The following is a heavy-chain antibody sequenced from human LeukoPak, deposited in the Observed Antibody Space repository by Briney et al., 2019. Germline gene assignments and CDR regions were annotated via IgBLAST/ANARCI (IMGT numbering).Heavy chain of an antibody. CDR3: ARVRLSMFEP. D-gene: IGHD3-10*01. Sequence: SETLSLTCTVSGGSISSGGYYWSWIRQHPGKGLEWIGYIYYSGSTYYNPSLKSRVTISVDTSKNQFSLKLSSVTAADTAVYYCARVRLSMFEPWGQGTLVTVSS. V-gene: IGHV4-31*03. CDR1: GGSISSGGYY. CDR2: IYYSGST. J-gene: IGHJ5*02.